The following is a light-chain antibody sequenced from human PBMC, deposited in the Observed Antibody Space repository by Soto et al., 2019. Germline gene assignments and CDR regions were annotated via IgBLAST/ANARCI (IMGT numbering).Light chain of an antibody. CDR2: GAS. V-gene: IGKV3-20*01. CDR1: QSVSSSY. CDR3: QQYGSSPSIT. J-gene: IGKJ5*01. Sequence: EIVLTQSPGTLSLSPGERATLSCRASQSVSSSYLAWYQQKPGQAPRLLIYGASSRATGIPDRFSGSGSGTNFTLPINRLDPEDFAVYYFQQYGSSPSITFGQGTRREIK.